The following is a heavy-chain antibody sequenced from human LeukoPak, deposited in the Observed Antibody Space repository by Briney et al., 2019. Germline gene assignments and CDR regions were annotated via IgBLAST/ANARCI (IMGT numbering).Heavy chain of an antibody. D-gene: IGHD3-3*01. CDR3: AAHASGNSFWDY. J-gene: IGHJ4*02. V-gene: IGHV3-23*01. Sequence: GGSLRLSCAASGFTFSTYAMSWVRQAPGKGLEWVSAISGSGSSTYYADAVKGWFTISRDKSKNTLYLQMNTQRAEDTAVYYCAAHASGNSFWDYWGQGTLVAVSS. CDR2: ISGSGSST. CDR1: GFTFSTYA.